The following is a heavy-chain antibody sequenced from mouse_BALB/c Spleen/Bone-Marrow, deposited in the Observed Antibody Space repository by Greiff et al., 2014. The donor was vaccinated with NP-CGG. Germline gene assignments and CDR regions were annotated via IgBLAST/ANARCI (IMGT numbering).Heavy chain of an antibody. J-gene: IGHJ3*01. CDR2: INSYGGST. CDR3: ARDPGFAY. V-gene: IGHV5-6-3*01. Sequence: DVKLVESGGGLVQPGGSLKLSCAASGFTFSSYGMSWVRQTPDKRLELVATINSYGGSTYYPDSVKGRFTISRDNAKNTLYLQMSSLKSEDTAMYFCARDPGFAYWGQGTLVTVSA. CDR1: GFTFSSYG.